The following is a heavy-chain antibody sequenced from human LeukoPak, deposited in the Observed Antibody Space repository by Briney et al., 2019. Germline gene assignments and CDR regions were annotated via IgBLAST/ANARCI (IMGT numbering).Heavy chain of an antibody. Sequence: GGSLRLSCAASGFTFSSYAMSWVRQAPGKGLEWVSAISGSGGSTYYADSVKGRFTISRDNSKYTLYLQMNSLRAEDTAVYYCAKGRYDYVWGSYRYTSYYYYGMDVWGQGTTVTVSS. V-gene: IGHV3-23*01. J-gene: IGHJ6*02. CDR2: ISGSGGST. D-gene: IGHD3-16*02. CDR3: AKGRYDYVWGSYRYTSYYYYGMDV. CDR1: GFTFSSYA.